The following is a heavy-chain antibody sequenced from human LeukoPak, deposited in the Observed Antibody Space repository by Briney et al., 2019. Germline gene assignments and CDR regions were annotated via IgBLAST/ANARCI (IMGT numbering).Heavy chain of an antibody. V-gene: IGHV3-33*01. CDR1: GFTFSSYG. CDR2: IWYDGSNK. D-gene: IGHD6-19*01. J-gene: IGHJ4*02. Sequence: GRSLRLSCAASGFTFSSYGTHWARQAPGEGLEWVADIWYDGSNKYYADSVKGRFTISRDNSKNTLYLQMNSLRAEDTAVYYCARVEGTGSGWPFDYWGQGTLVTVSS. CDR3: ARVEGTGSGWPFDY.